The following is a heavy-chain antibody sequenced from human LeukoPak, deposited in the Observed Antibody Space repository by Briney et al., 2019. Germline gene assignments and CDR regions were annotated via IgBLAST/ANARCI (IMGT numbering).Heavy chain of an antibody. J-gene: IGHJ4*02. D-gene: IGHD4/OR15-4a*01. CDR3: VRCRGTTVLTRFDN. CDR1: GGSISNYY. Sequence: SETLSLTCTVSGGSISNYYWSWIRQPAGKGLEWIGRIYSSGSTNYNPSLKSRVTTSVDTSKNQFSVNLTSVTAADTAVYYCVRCRGTTVLTRFDNWGQGTLVTVSS. CDR2: IYSSGST. V-gene: IGHV4-4*07.